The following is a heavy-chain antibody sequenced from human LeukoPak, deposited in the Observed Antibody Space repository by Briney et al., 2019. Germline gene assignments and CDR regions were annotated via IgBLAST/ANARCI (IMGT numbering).Heavy chain of an antibody. Sequence: ASVKVSCKASGYTFTSYYMHWVRQAPGQGLEWMGIINPSGGSTSYAQKFQGRVTMTRDTSTSTVYMELSSLRSEDTAVYYYASGEYCSSTSCSPRIDAFDIWGQGTMVTVSS. D-gene: IGHD2-2*01. CDR3: ASGEYCSSTSCSPRIDAFDI. CDR2: INPSGGST. V-gene: IGHV1-46*01. CDR1: GYTFTSYY. J-gene: IGHJ3*02.